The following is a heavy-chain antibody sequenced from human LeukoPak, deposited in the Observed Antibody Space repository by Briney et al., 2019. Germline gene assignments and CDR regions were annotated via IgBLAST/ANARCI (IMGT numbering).Heavy chain of an antibody. D-gene: IGHD3-9*01. J-gene: IGHJ4*02. V-gene: IGHV3-15*01. CDR3: TTALRRVATGFDY. CDR2: IKSKTDGGTT. CDR1: GFSFNKYA. Sequence: GGSLRLSCSASGFSFNKYAVHWVRQAPGKGLEWVGRIKSKTDGGTTDYAAPVKGRFTISRDDSKNTLYLQMNSLKTEDTAVYYCTTALRRVATGFDYWGQGTLVTVSS.